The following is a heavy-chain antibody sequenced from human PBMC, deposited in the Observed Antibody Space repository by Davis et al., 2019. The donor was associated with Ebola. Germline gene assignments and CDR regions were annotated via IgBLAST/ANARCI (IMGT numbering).Heavy chain of an antibody. CDR2: INANNGNT. CDR1: GYTFTSYA. V-gene: IGHV1-3*01. Sequence: ASVKVSCKASGYTFTSYAMHWVRQAPGQRLEWMGWINANNGNTKYSQKFQGRVTITRDTSASTAYMELSSLRSEDTAVYYCARLGYYDFWSGYSEPDYWGQGTLVTVSS. CDR3: ARLGYYDFWSGYSEPDY. D-gene: IGHD3-3*01. J-gene: IGHJ4*02.